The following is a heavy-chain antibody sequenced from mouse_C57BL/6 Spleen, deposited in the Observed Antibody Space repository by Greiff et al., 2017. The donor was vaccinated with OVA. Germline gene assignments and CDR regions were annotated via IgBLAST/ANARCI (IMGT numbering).Heavy chain of an antibody. D-gene: IGHD1-1*01. J-gene: IGHJ1*03. CDR3: ARGCYYYGSSWYFDV. CDR1: GYSITSGYY. Sequence: EVQLVESGPGLVKPSQSLSLTCSVTGYSITSGYYWNWIRQFPGNKLEWMGYISYDGSNNYNPSLKNRISITRDTSKNQFFLKLNSVTTEDTATYYCARGCYYYGSSWYFDVWGTGTTVTVSS. V-gene: IGHV3-6*01. CDR2: ISYDGSN.